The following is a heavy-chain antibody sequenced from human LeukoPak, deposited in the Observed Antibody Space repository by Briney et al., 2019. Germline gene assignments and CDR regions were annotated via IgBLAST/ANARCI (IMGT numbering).Heavy chain of an antibody. CDR1: GFTFSTYS. CDR2: IKYSGDII. D-gene: IGHD1/OR15-1a*01. Sequence: GGSLRLSCAASGFTFSTYSMNWLRQAPGKGLEWVSYIKYSGDIIYYADSVKGRFTISRDSASNSLYLQMNGLRAEDTAVYYCATSKWDNIGHLVYRGQGTLVTVTS. CDR3: ATSKWDNIGHLVY. V-gene: IGHV3-48*01. J-gene: IGHJ4*02.